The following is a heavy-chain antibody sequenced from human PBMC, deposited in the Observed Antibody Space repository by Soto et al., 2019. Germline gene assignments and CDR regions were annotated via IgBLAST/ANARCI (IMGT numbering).Heavy chain of an antibody. J-gene: IGHJ4*02. V-gene: IGHV3-23*01. CDR1: GFTFTYYA. CDR3: AKDRDYPRDQFHY. D-gene: IGHD2-2*01. Sequence: EVQLFESGGGLVQPGGSLRLSCTASGFTFTYYAFSWVRQAPGKGLEWVSAISANGQGIYYADSVRGRFTISRDNSKNTVFLHMDSLRAEDTAVYYCAKDRDYPRDQFHYWGQGTLVTVSS. CDR2: ISANGQGI.